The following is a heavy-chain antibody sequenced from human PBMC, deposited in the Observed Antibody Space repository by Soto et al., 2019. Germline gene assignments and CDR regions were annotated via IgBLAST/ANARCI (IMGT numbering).Heavy chain of an antibody. V-gene: IGHV3-23*01. CDR3: ARGSSGWGVDY. Sequence: EVQLLESGGGLVQPGGSLRISCTASGFTFSSYGMNWVRQAPGKGLEWVSATGDGGTYYADSVRGRFTISRDDSKNTLFLQMNTLTAEDTAVYYCARGSSGWGVDYWGQGTLVTVSS. D-gene: IGHD6-19*01. CDR1: GFTFSSYG. CDR2: TGDGGT. J-gene: IGHJ4*02.